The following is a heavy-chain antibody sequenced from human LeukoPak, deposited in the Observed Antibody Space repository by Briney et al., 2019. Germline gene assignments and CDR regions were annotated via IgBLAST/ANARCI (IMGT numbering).Heavy chain of an antibody. D-gene: IGHD5-18*01. CDR2: INSDGSST. CDR3: ARGPDTAMVHY. J-gene: IGHJ4*02. V-gene: IGHV3-74*01. CDR1: GFTFSSYW. Sequence: GGSLRLSCAASGFTFSSYWMHWVRQAPGKGLVWVSRINSDGSSTSYADSVKGRFTTSRDNAKNTLYLQMNSLRAEDTAVYYCARGPDTAMVHYWGQGTLVTVSS.